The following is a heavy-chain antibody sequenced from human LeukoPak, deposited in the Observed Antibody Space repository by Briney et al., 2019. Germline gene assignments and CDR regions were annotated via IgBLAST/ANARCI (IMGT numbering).Heavy chain of an antibody. D-gene: IGHD1-26*01. Sequence: SVKVSCKASGTTFTRSAISWVRQAPGQGLEWMGGVIPILGTTNYAQKFQDRVSITTDESTSTAYMEVSSLRSVDTAVYYCARDDGSATLGFDSWGQGTLVTVSS. V-gene: IGHV1-69*05. CDR1: GTTFTRSA. J-gene: IGHJ4*02. CDR3: ARDDGSATLGFDS. CDR2: VIPILGTT.